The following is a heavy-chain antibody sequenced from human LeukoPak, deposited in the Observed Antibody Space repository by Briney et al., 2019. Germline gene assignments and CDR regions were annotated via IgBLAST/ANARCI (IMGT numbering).Heavy chain of an antibody. CDR3: AXXXXQTSSSWYSSPDY. CDR2: IIPILGIA. CDR1: GGTFSSYA. J-gene: IGHJ4*02. Sequence: SVKVSCKASGGTFSSYAISWVRQAPGQGLEWMGRIIPILGIANYAQKFQGRVTITADKSTSTAYMELSSLRSEDTAVYYCAXXXXQTSSSWYSSPDYWGQGTLVTVSS. D-gene: IGHD6-13*01. V-gene: IGHV1-69*04.